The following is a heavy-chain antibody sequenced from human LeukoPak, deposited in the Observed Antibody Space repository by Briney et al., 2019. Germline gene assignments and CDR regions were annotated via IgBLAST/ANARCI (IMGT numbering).Heavy chain of an antibody. CDR1: GYTFTSYG. CDR2: ISAYNGNT. Sequence: ASVKVSCKASGYTFTSYGISWVRQAPGQGLECMGWISAYNGNTNYAQKLQGRVTMTTDTSTSTAYMELRSLRSDDTAVYYCARDRTYYYGSGSYPPDYYMDVWGKGTTVTVSS. D-gene: IGHD3-10*01. V-gene: IGHV1-18*01. CDR3: ARDRTYYYGSGSYPPDYYMDV. J-gene: IGHJ6*03.